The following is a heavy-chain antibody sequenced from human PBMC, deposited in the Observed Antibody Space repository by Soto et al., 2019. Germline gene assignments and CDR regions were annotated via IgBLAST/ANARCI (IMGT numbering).Heavy chain of an antibody. CDR3: VRGGDCSSTSCYTPNYYYGLDV. Sequence: GPEVKKPGASVKVSCQASGYNFHTYSISWVRQAPGQGLEWMGWISPYNGNTNYAQKIQGRVIMTRDTSTTTAYMELRSLRSDDTAVYYCVRGGDCSSTSCYTPNYYYGLDVWGQGTTVTVSS. CDR2: ISPYNGNT. D-gene: IGHD2-2*02. CDR1: GYNFHTYS. V-gene: IGHV1-18*01. J-gene: IGHJ6*02.